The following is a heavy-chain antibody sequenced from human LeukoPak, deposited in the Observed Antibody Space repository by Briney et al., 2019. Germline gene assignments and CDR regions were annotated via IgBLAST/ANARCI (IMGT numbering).Heavy chain of an antibody. D-gene: IGHD6-19*01. J-gene: IGHJ4*01. CDR1: GDSVSSNSAA. V-gene: IGHV6-1*01. CDR3: ARDAGSGWSSLDY. Sequence: SQTLSLTCAISGDSVSSNSAAWNWIRQSPSRGLEWLGRTYYRSKWYNDYAVSMKSRITINPDTSKDQFSLQLNSVTPEDTAVYYCARDAGSGWSSLDYWGHRTLLTVSS. CDR2: TYYRSKWYN.